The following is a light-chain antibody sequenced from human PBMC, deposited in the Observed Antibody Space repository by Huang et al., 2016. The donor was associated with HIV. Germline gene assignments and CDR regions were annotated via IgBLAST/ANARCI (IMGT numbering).Light chain of an antibody. CDR1: QSINNN. Sequence: EIVMTQSPATLSVSPGERATLSCRAGQSINNNLAWYQQKPGQAPRLLIYAASTRATGVPARCSGSGSGTEFTLTISSLRSEDFAVYYCQQYNSWPPFTFGPGTKVDIK. V-gene: IGKV3-15*01. J-gene: IGKJ3*01. CDR2: AAS. CDR3: QQYNSWPPFT.